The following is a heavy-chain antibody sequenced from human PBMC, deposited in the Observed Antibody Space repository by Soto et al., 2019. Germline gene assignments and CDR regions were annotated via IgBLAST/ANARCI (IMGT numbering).Heavy chain of an antibody. J-gene: IGHJ4*02. CDR2: INHSGSI. V-gene: IGHV4-34*01. Sequence: SETLSLTCAVYGGSFSGYYWSWIRQPPGKGLEWIGEINHSGSINYNPSLKSRVSISVDTSKNQFSLKLSSVTAADTAVYYCARKRAGAAGSDYFDYWGLGIRVT. CDR1: GGSFSGYY. CDR3: ARKRAGAAGSDYFDY. D-gene: IGHD1-26*01.